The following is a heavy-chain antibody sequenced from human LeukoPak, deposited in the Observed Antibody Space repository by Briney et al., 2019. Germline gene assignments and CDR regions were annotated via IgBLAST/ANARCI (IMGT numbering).Heavy chain of an antibody. CDR2: IKQDGSEK. J-gene: IGHJ4*02. CDR3: ARDSTNYDFWSGYRYGAGED. D-gene: IGHD3-3*01. V-gene: IGHV3-7*01. Sequence: GGSLRLSCAASGFTFSSYWMSWVRQAPGKGLEWVVNIKQDGSEKYYVDSVKGRFTISRDNAKNSLYLQMNSLRAEDTAVYYCARDSTNYDFWSGYRYGAGEDWGQGTLVTVSS. CDR1: GFTFSSYW.